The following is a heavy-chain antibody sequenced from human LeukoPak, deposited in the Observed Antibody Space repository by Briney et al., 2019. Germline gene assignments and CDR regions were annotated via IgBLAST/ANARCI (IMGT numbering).Heavy chain of an antibody. CDR1: GFTFSSDW. V-gene: IGHV3-7*01. J-gene: IGHJ4*02. D-gene: IGHD3/OR15-3a*01. CDR2: INERGSER. Sequence: GGSLRLSCATSGFTFSSDWMNWVRQAPGKGLEWVASINERGSERYYVDSVKGRFTISRDDAKKSVYLQMNSLRAEDTAVYYCARVTWTGVADRGQGTLVTVSS. CDR3: ARVTWTGVAD.